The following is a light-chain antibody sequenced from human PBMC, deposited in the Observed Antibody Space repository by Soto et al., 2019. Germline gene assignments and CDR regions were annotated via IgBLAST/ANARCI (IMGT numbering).Light chain of an antibody. CDR2: KAS. CDR3: QHYNSYSEA. Sequence: DIQMTQSPSTLSGSVGDRVTITCRASQTISSWLAWYQQKPGKDPKLLIYKASTLKSVVPSRFRGSRSGKEFTLTISSLQPDDFATYYSQHYNSYSEAFGQGTKVELK. J-gene: IGKJ1*01. CDR1: QTISSW. V-gene: IGKV1-5*03.